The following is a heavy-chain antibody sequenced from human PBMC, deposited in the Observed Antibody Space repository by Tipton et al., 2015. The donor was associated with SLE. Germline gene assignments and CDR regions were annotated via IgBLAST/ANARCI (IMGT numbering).Heavy chain of an antibody. V-gene: IGHV3-48*01. J-gene: IGHJ4*02. CDR2: ISTSSSSI. D-gene: IGHD6-13*01. Sequence: SLRLSCAASGFSFGSYTMNWVRQAPGKGLEWVSHISTSSSSIYYTDSVRGRFTIFRDNAKNSLYLQMNSLRAEDTAVYYCARVNVGYSSSWYFDYWGQGTLVTVSS. CDR1: GFSFGSYT. CDR3: ARVNVGYSSSWYFDY.